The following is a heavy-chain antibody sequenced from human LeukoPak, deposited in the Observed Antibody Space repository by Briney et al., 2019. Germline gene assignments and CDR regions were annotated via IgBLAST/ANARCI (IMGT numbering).Heavy chain of an antibody. CDR3: ARLGVTAAIIDY. J-gene: IGHJ4*02. CDR1: GGSISSGDYY. Sequence: SQTLSLTCTVSGGSISSGDYYWSWIRQPPGKGLEWIGYIYYSGSTYYNPSLKSRVTISVDTSKTQFSLRLSSATAADTAVYYCARLGVTAAIIDYWGQGILVTVSS. V-gene: IGHV4-30-4*01. CDR2: IYYSGST. D-gene: IGHD2-21*02.